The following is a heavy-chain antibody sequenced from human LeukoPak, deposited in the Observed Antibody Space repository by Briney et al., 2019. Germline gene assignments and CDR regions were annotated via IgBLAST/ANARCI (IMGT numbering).Heavy chain of an antibody. V-gene: IGHV1-2*02. J-gene: IGHJ3*02. CDR3: AREGNYDYVWGSYRNDAFDI. CDR2: INPNSGGT. D-gene: IGHD3-16*02. CDR1: GYTFTSYG. Sequence: GASVKVSCKASGYTFTSYGISWVRQAPGQGLEWMGWINPNSGGTNYAQKFQGRVIMTRDTSISTAYMELSRLRSDDTAVYYCAREGNYDYVWGSYRNDAFDIWGQGTMVTVSS.